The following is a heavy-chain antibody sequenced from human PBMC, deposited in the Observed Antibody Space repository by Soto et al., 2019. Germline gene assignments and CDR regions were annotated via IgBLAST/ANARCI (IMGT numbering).Heavy chain of an antibody. V-gene: IGHV3-43*01. CDR1: GFTFDDYT. J-gene: IGHJ4*02. D-gene: IGHD3-22*01. CDR2: ISWDGGST. Sequence: PGGSLRLSCAASGFTFDDYTMHWVRQAPGKGLEWVSLISWDGGSTYYADSVKGRFTISRDNAENSLSLQMNSLRAEDTAVYYCARDGGYSGYYLNDYWGQGTLVTVSS. CDR3: ARDGGYSGYYLNDY.